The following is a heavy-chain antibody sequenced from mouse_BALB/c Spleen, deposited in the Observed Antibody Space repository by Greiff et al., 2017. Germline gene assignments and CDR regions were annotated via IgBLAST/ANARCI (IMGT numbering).Heavy chain of an antibody. Sequence: VKVVESGPGLVAPSQSLSITCTVSGFSLTGYGVNWVRQPPGKGLEWLGMIWGDGSTDYNSALKSRLSISKDNSKSQVFLKMNSLQTDDTARYYCAREVDSSASAWFAYWGQGTLVTVSA. CDR2: IWGDGST. V-gene: IGHV2-6-7*01. D-gene: IGHD3-2*01. CDR1: GFSLTGYG. CDR3: AREVDSSASAWFAY. J-gene: IGHJ3*01.